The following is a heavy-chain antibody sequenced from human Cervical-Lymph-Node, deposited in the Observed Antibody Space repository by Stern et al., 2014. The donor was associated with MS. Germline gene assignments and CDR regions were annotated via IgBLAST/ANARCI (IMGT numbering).Heavy chain of an antibody. Sequence: VQLVQSGAEVKKPGASVKVSCEASGYTFNRYYIHWVRQAPGQGLEWMGMINPSGGSTNYAQKFQGRVTITRDTSTSTVYMELNSLRSDDTATYYCARDAHGDSFDYWGQGTLVTVSS. CDR1: GYTFNRYY. J-gene: IGHJ4*02. V-gene: IGHV1-46*02. CDR3: ARDAHGDSFDY. CDR2: INPSGGST. D-gene: IGHD4-17*01.